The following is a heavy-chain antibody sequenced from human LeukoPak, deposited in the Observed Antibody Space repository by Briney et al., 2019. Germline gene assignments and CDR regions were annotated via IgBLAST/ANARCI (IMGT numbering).Heavy chain of an antibody. CDR2: IYPGDSDT. J-gene: IGHJ4*02. D-gene: IGHD2-15*01. V-gene: IGHV5-51*01. CDR1: EYTFTTYW. Sequence: GESLKISCKGSEYTFTTYWIGWVRQMPGKGLEWMGIIYPGDSDTRYSPSFQGQVTISADKSISTAYLQWSSLKASDTAMYYCASQYCSGGSCYGYWGQGTLVTVSS. CDR3: ASQYCSGGSCYGY.